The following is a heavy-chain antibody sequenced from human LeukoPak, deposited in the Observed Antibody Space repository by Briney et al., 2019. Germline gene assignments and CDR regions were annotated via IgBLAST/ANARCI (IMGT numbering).Heavy chain of an antibody. V-gene: IGHV4-59*01. CDR1: GGSISSYY. CDR3: ASGGYCSGGSCYFDY. D-gene: IGHD2-15*01. Sequence: PSETLSLTCTVSGGSISSYYWSWIRQPPGKGLEWIGYIYYSGSTNCNPSLKSRVTISVDTSKNQFSLKLSSVTAADTAVYYCASGGYCSGGSCYFDYWGQGTLVTVSS. J-gene: IGHJ4*02. CDR2: IYYSGST.